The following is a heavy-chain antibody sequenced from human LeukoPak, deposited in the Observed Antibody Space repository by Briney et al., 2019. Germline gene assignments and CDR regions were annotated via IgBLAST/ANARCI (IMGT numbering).Heavy chain of an antibody. V-gene: IGHV4-34*01. J-gene: IGHJ3*02. CDR3: ARPCRIAAALGAFDI. CDR1: GGSFSGYY. CDR2: INHSGRT. Sequence: PSETLSLTCAVYGGSFSGYYWSWIRQPPGKGLEWIGEINHSGRTNYNPSLKRRVTISVDTSKNQFSLKLSSVTAADTAVYYCARPCRIAAALGAFDIWGQGTMVTVSS. D-gene: IGHD6-13*01.